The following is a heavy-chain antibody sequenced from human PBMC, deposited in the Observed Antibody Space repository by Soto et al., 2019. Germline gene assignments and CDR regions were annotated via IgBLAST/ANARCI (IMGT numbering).Heavy chain of an antibody. V-gene: IGHV1-69*13. Sequence: SVKVSCKASGGTFSSYAISWVRQAPGQGLEWMGGIIPIFGTANYAQKFQGRVTITADESTSTAYMELSSLRSEDTAVYYCARGINSLGYYYYGMDVWGKGTTVTVSS. CDR3: ARGINSLGYYYYGMDV. D-gene: IGHD6-13*01. CDR1: GGTFSSYA. CDR2: IIPIFGTA. J-gene: IGHJ6*04.